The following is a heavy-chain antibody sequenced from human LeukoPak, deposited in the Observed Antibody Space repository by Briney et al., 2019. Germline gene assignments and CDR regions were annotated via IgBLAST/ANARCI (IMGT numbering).Heavy chain of an antibody. CDR2: INPNSGGT. CDR3: ARLYCSGGSCYHDTVDI. Sequence: ASVKVSCKASGYTFTGYYMHWVRQAPGQGLEWMGWINPNSGGTNYAQKFQGRVTMTRDTSISTAYMELSRLRSDDTAVYYCARLYCSGGSCYHDTVDIWGQGTMVTVYS. D-gene: IGHD2-15*01. V-gene: IGHV1-2*02. CDR1: GYTFTGYY. J-gene: IGHJ3*02.